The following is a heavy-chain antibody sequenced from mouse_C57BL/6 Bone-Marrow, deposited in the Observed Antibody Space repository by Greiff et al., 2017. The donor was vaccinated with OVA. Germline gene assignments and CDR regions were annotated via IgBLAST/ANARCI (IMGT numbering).Heavy chain of an antibody. Sequence: QVQLKESDAELVKPGASVKISCKVSGYTFTDHTIHWMKQRPEQGLEWIGYIYPRDGSTKYNETFKGKATLTADKSSSTAYMQLNSLTSEDSAVYYCARFEDGRAQATAWFAYWGQGTLVTVSA. CDR2: IYPRDGST. D-gene: IGHD3-2*02. J-gene: IGHJ3*01. V-gene: IGHV1-78*01. CDR1: GYTFTDHT. CDR3: ARFEDGRAQATAWFAY.